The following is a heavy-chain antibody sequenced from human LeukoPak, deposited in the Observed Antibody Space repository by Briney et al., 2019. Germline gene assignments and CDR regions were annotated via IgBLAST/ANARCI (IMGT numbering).Heavy chain of an antibody. CDR1: GGSFSGYY. J-gene: IGHJ4*02. D-gene: IGHD6-6*01. Sequence: PSETLSLTCAVYGGSFSGYYWSWIRQPPGKGLEWIGEINHSGSTNYNPSLKSRVTISVDTSKNQFSLKLSSVTAADTAVYYCAGTSRKYSSSSTFDYWGQGTLVTVSS. V-gene: IGHV4-34*01. CDR3: AGTSRKYSSSSTFDY. CDR2: INHSGST.